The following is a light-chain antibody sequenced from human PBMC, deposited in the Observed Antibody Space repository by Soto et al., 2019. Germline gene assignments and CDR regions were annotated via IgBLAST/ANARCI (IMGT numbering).Light chain of an antibody. CDR1: SSDAGSYNY. Sequence: QSALTQPASVSGSPGQSINISCTGTSSDAGSYNYVSWYQHHPGKAPKLMIYDVSNRPSGVSNRFSGSKSGNTASLIISGLQAEDEADYYCSSYTSSSTLSTYVFGTGTKLTVL. CDR3: SSYTSSSTLSTYV. J-gene: IGLJ1*01. V-gene: IGLV2-14*03. CDR2: DVS.